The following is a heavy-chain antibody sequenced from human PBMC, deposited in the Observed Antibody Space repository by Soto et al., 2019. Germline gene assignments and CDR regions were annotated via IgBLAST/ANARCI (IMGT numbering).Heavy chain of an antibody. CDR3: AREMVRGVGSDD. CDR1: GGSFSSYA. V-gene: IGHV1-69*05. J-gene: IGHJ4*02. Sequence: ASVKVSCKASGGSFSSYAISWVRQAPGQGLEWMGGIIPIFGTANYAQKFQGRVTSTRDTSTSTAYMELSSLRSEDTAVFYCAREMVRGVGSDDWGQGTLVTVSS. CDR2: IIPIFGTA. D-gene: IGHD3-10*01.